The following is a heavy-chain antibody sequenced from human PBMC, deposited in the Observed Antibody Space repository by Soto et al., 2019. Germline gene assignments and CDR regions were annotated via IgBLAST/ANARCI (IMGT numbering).Heavy chain of an antibody. Sequence: EVQLVESGGGLVQPGGSLRLSCAASGFTVSSKYMTWVRQAPGKGLEWVSLIQSGGTTYYADSVKGRFTISRDTSENTLHLQMDSLRVEDTAVYYCARDDVLCDGGRCYGIPLDVWGNATTVTVSS. V-gene: IGHV3-66*01. CDR3: ARDDVLCDGGRCYGIPLDV. CDR2: IQSGGTT. CDR1: GFTVSSKY. J-gene: IGHJ6*04. D-gene: IGHD2-15*01.